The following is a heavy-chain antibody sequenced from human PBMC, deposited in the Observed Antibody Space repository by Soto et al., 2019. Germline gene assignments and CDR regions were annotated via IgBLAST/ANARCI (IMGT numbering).Heavy chain of an antibody. J-gene: IGHJ6*02. CDR1: GGSISSSSYY. CDR2: IYYSGST. Sequence: QLQLQESGPGLVKPSETLSLTCTVSGGSISSSSYYWGWIRQPPGKGLEWIGSIYYSGSTYYNPSLKSRVTISVDTSKNQFSLKLSSVTAADTAVYYCARAESGTTWELLPYGMDVWGQGTTVTVSS. V-gene: IGHV4-39*01. D-gene: IGHD1-26*01. CDR3: ARAESGTTWELLPYGMDV.